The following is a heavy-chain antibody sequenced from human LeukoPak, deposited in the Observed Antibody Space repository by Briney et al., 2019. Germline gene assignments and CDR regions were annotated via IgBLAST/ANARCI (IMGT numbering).Heavy chain of an antibody. CDR2: IIPIFGTA. CDR1: GGTFSSYA. Sequence: ASVKVSCKASGGTFSSYAISWVRQAPGQGLEWMGGIIPIFGTANYAQKFQGRVTITADESTSTAYMELSSLRSEDTAVYYCAREHMTTVTTMDYWGQGTLVTVSS. CDR3: AREHMTTVTTMDY. D-gene: IGHD4-11*01. J-gene: IGHJ4*02. V-gene: IGHV1-69*13.